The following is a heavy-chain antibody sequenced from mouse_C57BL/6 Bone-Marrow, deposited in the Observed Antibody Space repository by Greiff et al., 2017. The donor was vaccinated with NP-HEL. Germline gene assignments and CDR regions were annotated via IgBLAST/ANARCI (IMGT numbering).Heavy chain of an antibody. CDR3: ARDDKGAYYYAMDY. CDR1: GFTFSDYG. Sequence: DVMLVESGGGLVKPGGSLKLSCAASGFTFSDYGMHWVRQAPEKGLEWVAYISSGSSTIYYADTVKGRFTISRDNAKNTLFLQMTSLRSEDTAMYYCARDDKGAYYYAMDYWGQGTSVTVSS. V-gene: IGHV5-17*01. CDR2: ISSGSSTI. J-gene: IGHJ4*01.